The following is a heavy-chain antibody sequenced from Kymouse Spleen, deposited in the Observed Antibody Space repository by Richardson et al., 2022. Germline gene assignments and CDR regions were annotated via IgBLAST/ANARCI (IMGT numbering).Heavy chain of an antibody. Sequence: EVQLVESGGGLVKPGGSLRLSCAASGFTFSNAWMSWVRQAPGKGLEWVGRIKSKTDGGTTDYAAPVKGRFTISRDDSKNTLYLQMNSLKTEDTAVYYCTTERFGELRDFDYWGQGTLVTVSS. J-gene: IGHJ4*02. CDR2: IKSKTDGGTT. V-gene: IGHV3-15*01. CDR3: TTERFGELRDFDY. D-gene: IGHD3-10*01. CDR1: GFTFSNAW.